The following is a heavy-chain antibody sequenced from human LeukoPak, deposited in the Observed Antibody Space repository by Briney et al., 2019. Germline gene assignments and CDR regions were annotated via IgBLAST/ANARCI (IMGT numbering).Heavy chain of an antibody. CDR2: IYYSGST. Sequence: PSETLSLTCTVSGGSISSYYWSWIRQPPGKGLEWIGYIYYSGSTNYNPSLKSRVTISVDTSKNQFSLKLSSVTAADTAVYYCARDSSVYSSGWPRVDYWGQGTLVTVSS. J-gene: IGHJ4*02. D-gene: IGHD6-19*01. CDR1: GGSISSYY. V-gene: IGHV4-59*01. CDR3: ARDSSVYSSGWPRVDY.